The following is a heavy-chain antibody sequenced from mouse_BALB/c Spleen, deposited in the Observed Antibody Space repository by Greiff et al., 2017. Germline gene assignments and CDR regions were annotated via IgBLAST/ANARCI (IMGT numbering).Heavy chain of an antibody. D-gene: IGHD2-2*01. CDR1: GYAFSSYW. V-gene: IGHV1-80*01. Sequence: QVQLKQSGAELVRPGSSVKISCKASGYAFSSYWMNWVKQRPGQGLEWIGQIYPGDGDTNYNGKFKGKATLTADKSSSTAYMQLSSLTSEDSAVYFCARSGGLRRPDYWGQGTTLTVSS. J-gene: IGHJ2*01. CDR3: ARSGGLRRPDY. CDR2: IYPGDGDT.